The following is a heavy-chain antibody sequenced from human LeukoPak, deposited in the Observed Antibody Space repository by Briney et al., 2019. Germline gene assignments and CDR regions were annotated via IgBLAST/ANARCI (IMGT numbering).Heavy chain of an antibody. Sequence: SETLSLTCTVSGGSISSSSYYWGWIRQPPGKGLEWIGSIYYSGSTYYNPSLKSRVTISVDTSKNQFSLKLSSVTAADTAVYYCARGPTVVTRNWFDPWRQGTLVTVSS. D-gene: IGHD4-23*01. CDR2: IYYSGST. CDR3: ARGPTVVTRNWFDP. V-gene: IGHV4-39*07. CDR1: GGSISSSSYY. J-gene: IGHJ5*02.